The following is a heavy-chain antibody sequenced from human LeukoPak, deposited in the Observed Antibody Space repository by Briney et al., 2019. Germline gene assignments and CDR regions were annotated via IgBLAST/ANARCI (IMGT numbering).Heavy chain of an antibody. J-gene: IGHJ4*02. CDR2: INHNGEAI. Sequence: GGSLRLSCAASGFPFSSHVLSWVRQAPGKGLEWIAYINHNGEAIYYPDFVKGRFIISRDNAKNSLFLQMNDLRDEDTAVYYCARDYDWAFAFWGQGTRVTVSS. V-gene: IGHV3-48*02. CDR1: GFPFSSHV. CDR3: ARDYDWAFAF. D-gene: IGHD3-9*01.